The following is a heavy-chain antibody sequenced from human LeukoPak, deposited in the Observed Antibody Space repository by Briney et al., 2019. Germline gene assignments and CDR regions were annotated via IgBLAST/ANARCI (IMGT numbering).Heavy chain of an antibody. CDR2: VNSNDKQ. J-gene: IGHJ4*02. Sequence: GGSLRLSCAASGFIFSNYSMTWVRRAPGKGLEWVSTVNSNDKQYYEDSVKGRFTISRDNSKNTLELQMNTLRVEDTALYYCAKARAAVVEAAINYWGQGILVTVSP. CDR3: AKARAAVVEAAINY. V-gene: IGHV3-23*01. CDR1: GFIFSNYS. D-gene: IGHD2-15*01.